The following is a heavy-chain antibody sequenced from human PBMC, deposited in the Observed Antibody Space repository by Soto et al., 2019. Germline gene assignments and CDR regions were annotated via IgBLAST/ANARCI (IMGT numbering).Heavy chain of an antibody. Sequence: EVQLVETGGGLVQPGGTLRLACAAAGFTFRIHWMSWVRQAPGKGLEWVANIRQDGNEEQYLDSVKGRFTLSRDNAKNSLYLQMNGLRVDDTAVYYCAKAEVYSFDIRGQGTMVTVSS. CDR3: AKAEVYSFDI. J-gene: IGHJ3*02. CDR1: GFTFRIHW. V-gene: IGHV3-7*01. D-gene: IGHD2-8*01. CDR2: IRQDGNEE.